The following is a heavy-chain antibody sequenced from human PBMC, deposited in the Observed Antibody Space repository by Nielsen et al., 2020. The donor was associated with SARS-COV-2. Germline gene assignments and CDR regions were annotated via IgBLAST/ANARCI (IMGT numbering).Heavy chain of an antibody. CDR2: INHSGST. CDR3: ARERYYYDSSGYPYYYYYGMDV. V-gene: IGHV4-34*01. D-gene: IGHD3-22*01. CDR1: GGSFSGYY. Sequence: SETLSLTCAVYGGSFSGYYWSWIRQPPGKGLEWIGEINHSGSTNYNPSLKSRVTISVDKSKNQFSLKLSSVTAADTAVYYCARERYYYDSSGYPYYYYYGMDVWGQGTTVTVSS. J-gene: IGHJ6*02.